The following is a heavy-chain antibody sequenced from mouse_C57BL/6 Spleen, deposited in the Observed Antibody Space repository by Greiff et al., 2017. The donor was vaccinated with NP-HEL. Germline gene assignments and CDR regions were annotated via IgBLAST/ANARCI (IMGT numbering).Heavy chain of an antibody. CDR3: ERVGDGYYFDY. D-gene: IGHD2-3*01. V-gene: IGHV5-16*01. J-gene: IGHJ2*01. Sequence: EVKLVESEGGLVQPGSSMKLSCTASGFTFSDYYMAWVRQVPEKGLEWVANINYDGSSTYYLDSLKSRFIISRDNAKNILYLQMSSLKSEDTATYYCERVGDGYYFDYGGKGTTLTVSS. CDR2: INYDGSST. CDR1: GFTFSDYY.